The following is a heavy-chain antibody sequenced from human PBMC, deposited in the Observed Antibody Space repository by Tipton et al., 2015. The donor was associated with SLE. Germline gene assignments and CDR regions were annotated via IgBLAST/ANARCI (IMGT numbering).Heavy chain of an antibody. CDR2: ARVKAYGGTT. D-gene: IGHD2-2*01. J-gene: IGHJ4*02. V-gene: IGHV3-49*04. Sequence: SLRLSCTASGFIFSTYAMSWVRQAPGKGLEWVGVARVKAYGGTTECAASVQGRFTISRDDSRSVAYLQMNSLKTEDTAVYYCVRDSSLWSTDYWGQGTLVTVSS. CDR3: VRDSSLWSTDY. CDR1: GFIFSTYA.